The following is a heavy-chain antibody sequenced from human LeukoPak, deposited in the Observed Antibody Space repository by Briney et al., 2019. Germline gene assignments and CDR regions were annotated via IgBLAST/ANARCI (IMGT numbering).Heavy chain of an antibody. CDR2: ITWNSGSR. CDR3: ARVKYYYDSSGYDYFDY. D-gene: IGHD3-22*01. Sequence: GGSLRLSCAASGFTFDDYAMHWVRQGPGKGLEWVSRITWNSGSRGYADSVKGRFTISRDNAKNSLYLQMNSLRPEDTALYYCARVKYYYDSSGYDYFDYWGQGTLVTVSS. V-gene: IGHV3-9*01. J-gene: IGHJ4*02. CDR1: GFTFDDYA.